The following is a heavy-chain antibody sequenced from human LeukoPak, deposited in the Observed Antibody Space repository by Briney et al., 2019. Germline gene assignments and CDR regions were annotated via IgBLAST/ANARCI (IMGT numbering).Heavy chain of an antibody. J-gene: IGHJ3*01. Sequence: GGSLRLSCTASGFTFRSYDMLWVRQAPGKGLEWVAFIRYDGNNKFYVDSVKGRFTVSRDNFKSSLDLQMNSLRSEDTAMYYCASRYSSFWWNGFDLWGQGTMGTVSS. CDR2: IRYDGNNK. CDR3: ASRYSSFWWNGFDL. V-gene: IGHV3-30*02. CDR1: GFTFRSYD. D-gene: IGHD6-13*01.